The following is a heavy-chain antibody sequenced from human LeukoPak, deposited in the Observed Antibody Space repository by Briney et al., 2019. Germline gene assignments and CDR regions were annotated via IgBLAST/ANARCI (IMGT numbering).Heavy chain of an antibody. V-gene: IGHV1-69*04. CDR3: ASAAAYKSRYYYYGMDV. CDR1: GGTFSSYA. Sequence: SVKVSCKASGGTFSSYAVSWVRQAPGQGLEWMGRIIPIFGIANYAQKFQGRVTITADKSTSTAYMELSSLRSEDTAVYYCASAAAYKSRYYYYGMDVWGQGTTVTVSS. CDR2: IIPIFGIA. J-gene: IGHJ6*02. D-gene: IGHD6-13*01.